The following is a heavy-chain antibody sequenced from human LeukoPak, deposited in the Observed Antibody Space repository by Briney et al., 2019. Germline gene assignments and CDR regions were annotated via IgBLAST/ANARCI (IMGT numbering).Heavy chain of an antibody. D-gene: IGHD3-22*01. V-gene: IGHV3-53*04. J-gene: IGHJ4*02. CDR2: IYSGGST. CDR1: GFTFSSYW. Sequence: PGESLRLSCAASGFTFSSYWMSWVRQAPGKGLEWVSVIYSGGSTYYADSVKGRFTISRHNSKNTLYLQMNSLRPEDTAVYYCASSGYYDSSIFDYWGQGTLVTVSS. CDR3: ASSGYYDSSIFDY.